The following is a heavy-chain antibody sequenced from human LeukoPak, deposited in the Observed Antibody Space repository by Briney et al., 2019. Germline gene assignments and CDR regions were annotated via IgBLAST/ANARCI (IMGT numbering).Heavy chain of an antibody. V-gene: IGHV3-48*03. Sequence: GGSLRLSCAASGFTFSSYEMNWVRQAPGKGLEWVSYISISGSTIYYADSVKGRFTISRDNAKNSLYLQMNSLRAEDTAVYYCARDGYCSGGSCYYYYGMDVWGQGTTVTVSS. CDR3: ARDGYCSGGSCYYYYGMDV. CDR2: ISISGSTI. CDR1: GFTFSSYE. J-gene: IGHJ6*02. D-gene: IGHD2-15*01.